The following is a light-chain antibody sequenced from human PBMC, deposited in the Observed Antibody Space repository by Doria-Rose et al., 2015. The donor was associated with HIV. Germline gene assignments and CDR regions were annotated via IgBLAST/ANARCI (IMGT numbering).Light chain of an antibody. Sequence: TQSPGTLSLSPGERATPSCRASQSFSSTYLAWYQQKPGQAPSLLIYDGSTRATGIPDRFSASGSGTDFTLTINRLEPEDFVLYYCHQYGTSWTFGQGAKVEI. CDR2: DGS. CDR1: QSFSSTY. V-gene: IGKV3-20*01. J-gene: IGKJ1*01. CDR3: HQYGTSWT.